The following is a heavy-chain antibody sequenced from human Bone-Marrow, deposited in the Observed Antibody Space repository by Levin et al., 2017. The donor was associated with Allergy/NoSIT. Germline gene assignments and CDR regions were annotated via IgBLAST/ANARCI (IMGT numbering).Heavy chain of an antibody. CDR1: GYTFTSYD. CDR2: MNPNSGNT. J-gene: IGHJ5*02. CDR3: ARGEIAAAVGP. Sequence: GESLKISCKASGYTFTSYDINWVRQATGQGLEWMGWMNPNSGNTGYAQKFQGRVTMTRNTSISTAYMELSSLRSEDTAVYYCARGEIAAAVGPWGQGTLVTVSS. V-gene: IGHV1-8*01. D-gene: IGHD6-13*01.